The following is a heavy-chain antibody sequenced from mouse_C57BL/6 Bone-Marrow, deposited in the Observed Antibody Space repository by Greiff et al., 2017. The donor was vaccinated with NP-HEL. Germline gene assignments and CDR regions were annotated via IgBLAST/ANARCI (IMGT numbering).Heavy chain of an antibody. Sequence: VQLQQSGAELARPGASVTMSCKASGYTFTSYTMHWVKQRPGQGLEWIGYINPSSGYTKYNQKFKDKATLTADKSSSTAYMQLSSLTSEDAAVYYCATRYYGSSYYFDYWGQGTTLTVSS. V-gene: IGHV1-4*01. CDR3: ATRYYGSSYYFDY. CDR1: GYTFTSYT. D-gene: IGHD1-1*01. J-gene: IGHJ2*01. CDR2: INPSSGYT.